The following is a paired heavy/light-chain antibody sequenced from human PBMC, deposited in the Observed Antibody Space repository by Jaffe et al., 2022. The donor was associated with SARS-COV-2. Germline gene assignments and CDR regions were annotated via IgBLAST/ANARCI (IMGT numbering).Heavy chain of an antibody. D-gene: IGHD3-3*01. J-gene: IGHJ6*02. CDR3: ANEHREYYDFWSGYLDPPDYYGMDV. CDR2: IYYSGST. Sequence: QLQLQESGPGLVKPSETLSLTCTVSGGSISSSSYYWGWIRQPPGKGLEWIGSIYYSGSTYYNPSLKSRVTISVDTSKNQFSLKLSSVTAADTAVYYCANEHREYYDFWSGYLDPPDYYGMDVWGQGTTVTVSS. V-gene: IGHV4-39*01. CDR1: GGSISSSSYY.
Light chain of an antibody. CDR2: GKN. V-gene: IGLV3-19*01. J-gene: IGLJ2*01. CDR3: NSRDSSGNLVV. CDR1: SLRSYY. Sequence: SSELTQDPAVSVALGQTVRITCQGDSLRSYYASWYQQKPGQAPVLVIYGKNNRPSGIPDRFSGSSSGNTASLTITGAQAEDEADYYCNSRDSSGNLVVFGGGTKLTVL.